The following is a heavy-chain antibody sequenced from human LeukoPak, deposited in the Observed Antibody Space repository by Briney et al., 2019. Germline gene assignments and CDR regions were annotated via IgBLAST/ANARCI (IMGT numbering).Heavy chain of an antibody. CDR2: INHSGST. CDR1: GGSFSGYY. CDR3: ARGRVRYRSSTSWGGRWFDP. D-gene: IGHD2-2*01. Sequence: SETLSLTCAVYGGSFSGYYWSWIRQPPGKGLEWIGEINHSGSTNYHPSLKSRVTITVDTSKNQFSLKLSSVTAADTAVYYCARGRVRYRSSTSWGGRWFDPWGQGTLVTVSS. J-gene: IGHJ5*02. V-gene: IGHV4-34*01.